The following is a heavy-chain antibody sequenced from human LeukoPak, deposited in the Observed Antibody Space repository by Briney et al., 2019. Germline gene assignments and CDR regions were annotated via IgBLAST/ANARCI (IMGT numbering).Heavy chain of an antibody. D-gene: IGHD5-24*01. CDR2: IWYDGSNK. J-gene: IGHJ4*02. CDR3: AREHDRDGYRDSYFDY. CDR1: GFTFSSYG. Sequence: GGSLRLSCAASGFTFSSYGMHWVRQAPGKGLEWVAVIWYDGSNKYYADSVKGRFTISRDNSKNTLDLQMDSLRAEDTAGYYCAREHDRDGYRDSYFDYWGQGTLVTVSS. V-gene: IGHV3-33*01.